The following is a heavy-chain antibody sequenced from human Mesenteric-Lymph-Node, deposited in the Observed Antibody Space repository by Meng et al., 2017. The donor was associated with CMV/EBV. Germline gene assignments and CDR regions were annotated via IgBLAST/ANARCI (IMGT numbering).Heavy chain of an antibody. CDR2: INPNSGGT. J-gene: IGHJ6*02. V-gene: IGHV1-2*02. D-gene: IGHD3-3*01. CDR1: YTFTGYY. Sequence: YTFTGYYMHWVRQAPGQGLEWMGWINPNSGGTNYAQKFQGRVTMTRDTSISTAYMELSRLRSDDTAVYYCAREDLITIFSYYGMDVWGQGTTVTVSS. CDR3: AREDLITIFSYYGMDV.